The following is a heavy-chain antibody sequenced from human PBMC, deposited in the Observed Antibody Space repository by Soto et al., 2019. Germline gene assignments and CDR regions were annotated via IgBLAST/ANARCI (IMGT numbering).Heavy chain of an antibody. J-gene: IGHJ6*02. CDR3: ARGGVDYDFWSGQYYYYGMDV. D-gene: IGHD3-3*01. V-gene: IGHV3-30-3*01. Sequence: GGSLRLSCEASGITLSSYAMHWVRQAPGKGLEWVALISYDGNNTYYADSVKGRFTISRDNSKNTLSLQMHSLRAEDTAVYYCARGGVDYDFWSGQYYYYGMDVWGQGTTVTVS. CDR1: GITLSSYA. CDR2: ISYDGNNT.